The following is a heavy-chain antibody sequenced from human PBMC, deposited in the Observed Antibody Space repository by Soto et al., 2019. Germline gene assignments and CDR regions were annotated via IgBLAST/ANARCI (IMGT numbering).Heavy chain of an antibody. CDR2: INAGNGNT. D-gene: IGHD2-2*01. CDR1: GYTFTSYA. V-gene: IGHV1-3*01. CDR3: ARVYCSSTSCYAWDYYYYYGMDV. J-gene: IGHJ6*02. Sequence: ASVKVSCKASGYTFTSYAMHWVRQAPGQRLEWMGWINAGNGNTKYSRKFQGRVTITRDTSASTAYMELRSLRSEDTAVYYCARVYCSSTSCYAWDYYYYYGMDVWGQGTTVTVSS.